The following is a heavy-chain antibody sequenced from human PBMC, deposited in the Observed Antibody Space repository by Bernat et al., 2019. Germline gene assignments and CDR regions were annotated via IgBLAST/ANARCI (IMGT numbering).Heavy chain of an antibody. CDR2: IIPIFGTA. V-gene: IGHV1-69*12. D-gene: IGHD5-24*01. CDR1: GGTFSSYA. CDR3: ARLKPKTRGLQWASHGMDV. Sequence: QVQLVQSGAEVKKPGSSVKVSCKASGGTFSSYAISWVRQAPGQGLEWMGGIIPIFGTANYAQKFQGRVTITADESTSTAYMELSSLRSEDTAVYYCARLKPKTRGLQWASHGMDVWGQGTTVTVSS. J-gene: IGHJ6*02.